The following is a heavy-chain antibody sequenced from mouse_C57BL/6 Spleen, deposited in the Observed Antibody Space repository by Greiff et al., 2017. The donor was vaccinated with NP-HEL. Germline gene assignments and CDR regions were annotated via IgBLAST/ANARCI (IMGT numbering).Heavy chain of an antibody. V-gene: IGHV1-80*01. CDR3: ARSHYSYAMDY. Sequence: QVQLHQSGAELVKPGASVKISCKASGYAFSSYWMNWVKQRPGKGLEWIGQIYPGDGDTNSNGKFKGKATLTADKSSSTAYMQLSSLTSEDSAVYFCARSHYSYAMDYWGQGTSVTVSS. D-gene: IGHD2-12*01. J-gene: IGHJ4*01. CDR1: GYAFSSYW. CDR2: IYPGDGDT.